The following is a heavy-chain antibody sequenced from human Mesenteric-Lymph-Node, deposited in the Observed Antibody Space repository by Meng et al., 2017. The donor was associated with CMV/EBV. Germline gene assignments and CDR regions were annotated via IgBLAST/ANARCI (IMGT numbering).Heavy chain of an antibody. CDR1: GFTFSSYS. CDR2: ISSSSSYI. CDR3: VKDIVGSKSGDYYYGMDV. Sequence: GESLKISCAASGFTFSSYSMNWVRQAPGKGLEWVSSISSSSSYIYYADSVKGRFTISRDNAKNSLYLQMNSLRAEDTALYYCVKDIVGSKSGDYYYGMDVWGQGTTVTVSS. V-gene: IGHV3-21*04. D-gene: IGHD2-15*01. J-gene: IGHJ6*02.